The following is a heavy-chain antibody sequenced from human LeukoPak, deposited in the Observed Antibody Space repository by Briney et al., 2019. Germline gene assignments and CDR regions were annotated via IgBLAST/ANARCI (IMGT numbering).Heavy chain of an antibody. D-gene: IGHD6-13*01. CDR2: ISRSGSTI. CDR3: ARPLIAATGPPNY. J-gene: IGHJ4*02. CDR1: GFTLSSSE. V-gene: IGHV3-48*03. Sequence: PGGSLRLSCAASGFTLSSSEMNWVRQAPGKGLEWVSYISRSGSTIFYADSVKGRFTISRDNAKNSLYLQMNSLRAEDTAVYYCARPLIAATGPPNYWGQGTLVTVSS.